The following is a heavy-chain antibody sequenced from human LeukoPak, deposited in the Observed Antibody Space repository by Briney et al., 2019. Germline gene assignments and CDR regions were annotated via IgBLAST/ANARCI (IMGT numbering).Heavy chain of an antibody. J-gene: IGHJ5*02. CDR1: GFTFSSYG. Sequence: TGGSLRLSCAASGFTFSSYGMHWVRQAPGKGLEWVANIKQDGSEKYYVDSVKGRFTISRDNAKNSLYLQMNSLRAEDTAVYYCARVSDTFGGVIVSSSPSWFDPWGQGTLVTVSS. V-gene: IGHV3-7*01. D-gene: IGHD3-16*02. CDR2: IKQDGSEK. CDR3: ARVSDTFGGVIVSSSPSWFDP.